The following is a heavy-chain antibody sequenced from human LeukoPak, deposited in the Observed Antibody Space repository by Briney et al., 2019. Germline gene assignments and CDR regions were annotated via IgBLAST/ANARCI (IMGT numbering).Heavy chain of an antibody. V-gene: IGHV4-34*01. CDR1: GGSFSGYY. CDR3: ARGRPYYDILTGSPNWYFDL. D-gene: IGHD3-9*01. Sequence: SETLSLTCAVYGGSFSGYYWGGIPHPPGGGVEGIGEINHSESTNCNPCHGSRVTISVDTSKNQFSLKLSSVTAANTDVYYCARGRPYYDILTGSPNWYFDLWGRGTLVTVSS. J-gene: IGHJ2*01. CDR2: INHSEST.